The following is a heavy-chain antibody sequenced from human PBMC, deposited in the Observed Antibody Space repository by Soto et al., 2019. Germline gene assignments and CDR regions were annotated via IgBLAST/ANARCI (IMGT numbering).Heavy chain of an antibody. J-gene: IGHJ4*02. CDR2: INAGNGNT. CDR1: GYTFTGYY. D-gene: IGHD3-10*01. V-gene: IGHV1-3*01. Sequence: VASVKVSCKASGYTFTGYYMHWVRQAPGQRLEWMGWINAGNGNTKYSQKFQGRVTITRDTSASTAYMEPSSLRSEDTAVYYCARDLRMVRGVGLGYWGQGTLVTVSS. CDR3: ARDLRMVRGVGLGY.